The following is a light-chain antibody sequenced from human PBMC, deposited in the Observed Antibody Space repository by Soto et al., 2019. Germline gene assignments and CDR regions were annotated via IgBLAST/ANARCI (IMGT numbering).Light chain of an antibody. CDR3: QQRSNWPPT. CDR2: GAS. J-gene: IGKJ2*01. V-gene: IGKV3-11*01. CDR1: QSFGGSY. Sequence: PAERASLSCRASQSFGGSYLAWYQQKPGQAPRLLIYGASTRATGIPARFSGSGSGTEFTLTISSLEPEDFAVFYCQQRSNWPPTFGQGTKVDIK.